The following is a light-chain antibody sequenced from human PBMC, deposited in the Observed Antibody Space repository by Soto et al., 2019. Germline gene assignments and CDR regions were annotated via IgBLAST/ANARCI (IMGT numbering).Light chain of an antibody. CDR2: GAS. CDR1: QSVSSN. CDR3: LHYYNVPRT. V-gene: IGKV3-15*01. Sequence: EIVMTQSPATLSVSLGDRATLSCRASQSVSSNLAWYQQKPGQAPRLLIYGASTRATGIPARFSGRGSGTEFTLTISSLQSEDVAIYYCLHYYNVPRTFGQGTKVDIK. J-gene: IGKJ2*01.